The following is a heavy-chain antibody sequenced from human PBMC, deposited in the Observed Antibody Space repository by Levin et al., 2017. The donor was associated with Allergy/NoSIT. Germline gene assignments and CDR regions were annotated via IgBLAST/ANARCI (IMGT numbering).Heavy chain of an antibody. CDR1: GGSISSSSYY. V-gene: IGHV4-39*01. CDR3: AAHLRIQLWLGDFDY. D-gene: IGHD5-18*01. Sequence: PSETLSLTCTVSGGSISSSSYYWGWIRQPPGKGLEWIGSIYYSGSTYYNPSLKSRVTISVDTSKNQFSLKLSSVTAADTAVYYCAAHLRIQLWLGDFDYWGQGTLVTVSS. J-gene: IGHJ4*02. CDR2: IYYSGST.